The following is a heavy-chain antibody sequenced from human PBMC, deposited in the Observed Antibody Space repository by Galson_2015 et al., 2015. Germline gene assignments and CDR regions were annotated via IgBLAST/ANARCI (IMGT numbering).Heavy chain of an antibody. D-gene: IGHD3-22*01. CDR2: INKDGSSA. CDR1: GFTFSSYW. V-gene: IGHV3-74*01. J-gene: IGHJ6*02. Sequence: SLRLSCAASGFTFSSYWMHWVRQAPGKGLVWVSRINKDGSSAGYVDSAKGRFTISRDNAKNSLYLQMNSLRAEDTALYFCAKDRYSNYYDSSGAWMDSWGQATTVTVS. CDR3: AKDRYSNYYDSSGAWMDS.